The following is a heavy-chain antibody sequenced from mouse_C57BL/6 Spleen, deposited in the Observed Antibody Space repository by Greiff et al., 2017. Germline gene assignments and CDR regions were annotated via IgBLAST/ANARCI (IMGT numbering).Heavy chain of an antibody. Sequence: VQLQQSGAELVRPGASVKLSCKASGYTFTDYYINWVKQRPGQGLEWIARIYPGSGNTYYNEKFKGKATLAAEKSSSTAYMQLSSLTSEDSAVYFCARGITTVVAGYMDYWGQGTSVTVSS. D-gene: IGHD1-1*01. CDR1: GYTFTDYY. CDR3: ARGITTVVAGYMDY. CDR2: IYPGSGNT. J-gene: IGHJ4*01. V-gene: IGHV1-76*01.